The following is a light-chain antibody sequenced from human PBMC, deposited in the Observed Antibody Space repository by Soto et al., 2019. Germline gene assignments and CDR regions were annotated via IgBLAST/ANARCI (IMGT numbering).Light chain of an antibody. CDR2: DVS. J-gene: IGKJ1*01. CDR1: QNINGW. Sequence: DIQMTQSPSTLSASVGDRVTITCRASQNINGWLAWYQQKPGKAPKFLIYDVSILASGVPSRFSGSGSGTEFTLTIRSLQPDDFATYYCQQYNSYWWTFGQGTRVEV. CDR3: QQYNSYWWT. V-gene: IGKV1-5*01.